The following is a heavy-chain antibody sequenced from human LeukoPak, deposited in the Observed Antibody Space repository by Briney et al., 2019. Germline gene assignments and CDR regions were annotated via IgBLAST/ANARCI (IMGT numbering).Heavy chain of an antibody. CDR3: ATMTSSIAARIFDY. J-gene: IGHJ4*02. CDR1: GFNFSSYG. CDR2: IRDDGGNK. D-gene: IGHD6-6*01. V-gene: IGHV3-30*02. Sequence: AGGSLRLSCAASGFNFSSYGMHWVRQAPGKGLEWVAFIRDDGGNKYYADSVKGRFTISRDNSKNTLYLQMNSLSAEDTAVYYCATMTSSIAARIFDYWGQGTLVIVSS.